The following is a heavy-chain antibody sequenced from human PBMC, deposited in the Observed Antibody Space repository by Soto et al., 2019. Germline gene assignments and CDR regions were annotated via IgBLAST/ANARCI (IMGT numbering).Heavy chain of an antibody. CDR2: IYYSGST. CDR1: GGSISSGDYY. Sequence: QVQLQESGPGLVKPSQTLSLTCTVSGGSISSGDYYWSWIRQPPGKGLEWIGYIYYSGSTYYNPSLKSRFTISLDTSKNQFSLKLSSVTAADTAVYYCARAPPRSSSGWYEGWFDPWGQGTLVTVSS. V-gene: IGHV4-30-4*01. CDR3: ARAPPRSSSGWYEGWFDP. D-gene: IGHD6-19*01. J-gene: IGHJ5*02.